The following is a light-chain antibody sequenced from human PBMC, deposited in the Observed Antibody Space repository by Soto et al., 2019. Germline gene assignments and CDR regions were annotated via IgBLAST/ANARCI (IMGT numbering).Light chain of an antibody. Sequence: QSALTQPASVSGSPGQSITISCTGTSSDVGGYNYVSWFQQHPGKAPKLMIYVVSNRPSGISNRFSGSKSGNTASLTISVLQAEDEADYYCSSYTTSSSWVFGGGTKVTVL. CDR1: SSDVGGYNY. CDR2: VVS. J-gene: IGLJ3*02. CDR3: SSYTTSSSWV. V-gene: IGLV2-14*01.